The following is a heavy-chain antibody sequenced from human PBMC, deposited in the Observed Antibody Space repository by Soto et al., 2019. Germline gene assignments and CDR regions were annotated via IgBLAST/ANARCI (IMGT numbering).Heavy chain of an antibody. J-gene: IGHJ4*02. D-gene: IGHD3-22*01. Sequence: GGSLRLSCAASGFTFSDYYMSWIRQAPGKGLEWVSYISSSGSTIYYADSVKGRFTISRDNAKNSLYLQMNSLRAEDTAVYYCARVRNYYDSSGYYYFDYWVQGTLVTVSS. CDR3: ARVRNYYDSSGYYYFDY. V-gene: IGHV3-11*01. CDR2: ISSSGSTI. CDR1: GFTFSDYY.